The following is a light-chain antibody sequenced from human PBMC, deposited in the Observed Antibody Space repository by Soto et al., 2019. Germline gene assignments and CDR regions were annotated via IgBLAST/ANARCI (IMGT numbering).Light chain of an antibody. Sequence: DIQMTQSPSTLSGSVGDRVTITCRASQTIISLLAWYQQKPGKAPKLLIYAASSLQSGVPSRFSGSGSGTDFTLTISSLQPEDFATYYCQQSYSIFMYTFGQGTRLEIK. V-gene: IGKV1-39*01. CDR3: QQSYSIFMYT. CDR2: AAS. J-gene: IGKJ5*01. CDR1: QTIISL.